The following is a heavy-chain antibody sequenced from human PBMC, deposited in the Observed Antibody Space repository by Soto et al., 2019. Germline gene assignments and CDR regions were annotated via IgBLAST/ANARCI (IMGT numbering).Heavy chain of an antibody. V-gene: IGHV1-18*01. D-gene: IGHD2-2*01. CDR1: GYTFTSYG. CDR3: ARDRPYCSSTSCYYDWFDP. CDR2: ISAYNGNT. Sequence: QVQLVQSGAEVKKPGASVKVSCKASGYTFTSYGISWVRQAPGQGLEWMGWISAYNGNTNYAQKLQGRVTMTTDTSTSPAYMELRSLRSDDTAVYYCARDRPYCSSTSCYYDWFDPWGQGTLVTVSS. J-gene: IGHJ5*02.